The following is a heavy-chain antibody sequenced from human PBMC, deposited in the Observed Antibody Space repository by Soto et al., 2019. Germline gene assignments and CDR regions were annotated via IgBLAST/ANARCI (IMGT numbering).Heavy chain of an antibody. J-gene: IGHJ6*02. CDR2: IDPSDSDT. CDR3: ARLPYNFWARYHRSNYNGMHV. Sequence: GESLKISCQVSGYSFSSYWISWVRQMPGKGLEWMGRIDPSDSDTDYSPSFQGHVTISADKSISTAYLQWSSLKASDTAMYYCARLPYNFWARYHRSNYNGMHVWGPGTTVTVS. V-gene: IGHV5-10-1*01. D-gene: IGHD3-3*01. CDR1: GYSFSSYW.